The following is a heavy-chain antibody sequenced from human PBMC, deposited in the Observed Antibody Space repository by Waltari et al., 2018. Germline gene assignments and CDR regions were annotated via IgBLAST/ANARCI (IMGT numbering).Heavy chain of an antibody. CDR1: GYSISSGYY. Sequence: QVQLQESGPGLVKPSETLSLTCAVSGYSISSGYYWGWIRQPPGKGLEWIGSIYHSGSTYYNPSLKSRVTISVDTSKNQFSLKLSSVTAADTAVYYCAGLISVTYSTRFDPWGQGTLVTVSS. J-gene: IGHJ5*02. CDR3: AGLISVTYSTRFDP. V-gene: IGHV4-38-2*01. D-gene: IGHD6-13*01. CDR2: IYHSGST.